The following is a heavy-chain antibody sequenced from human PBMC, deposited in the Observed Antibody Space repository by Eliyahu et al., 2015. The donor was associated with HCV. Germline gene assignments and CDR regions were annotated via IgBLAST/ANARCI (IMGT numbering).Heavy chain of an antibody. V-gene: IGHV4-34*01. CDR3: ARGVEFRRWLQQRGGWFDP. CDR2: INHSGST. Sequence: QVQLQQWGAGLLKPSETLSLTCAVYGGSFSGYYWSWIRQPPGKGLEWIGEINHSGSTNYNPSLKSRVTISVDTSKNQFSLKLSSVTAADTAVYYCARGVEFRRWLQQRGGWFDPWGQGTLVTVSS. J-gene: IGHJ5*02. D-gene: IGHD5-24*01. CDR1: GGSFSGYY.